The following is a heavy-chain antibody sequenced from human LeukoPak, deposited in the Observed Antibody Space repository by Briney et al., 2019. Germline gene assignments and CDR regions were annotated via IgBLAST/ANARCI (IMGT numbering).Heavy chain of an antibody. D-gene: IGHD3-9*01. J-gene: IGHJ4*02. V-gene: IGHV4-59*01. CDR2: IYYSGST. CDR1: GGSISSYY. Sequence: SETLSLTCTVSGGSISSYYWSWIRQPPGKGLEWIGYIYYSGSTNYNPSLKSRVTISVDTSKNQFSLKLSSVTAADTAVYYSAREFDILTGIPGYWGQGTLVTVSS. CDR3: AREFDILTGIPGY.